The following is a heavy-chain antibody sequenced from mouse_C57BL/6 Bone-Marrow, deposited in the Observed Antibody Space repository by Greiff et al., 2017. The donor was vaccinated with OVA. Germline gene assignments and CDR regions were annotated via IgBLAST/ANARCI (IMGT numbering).Heavy chain of an antibody. D-gene: IGHD1-1*01. Sequence: QVQLQQPGAELVKPGASVKMSCKASGYTFTSYWITWVKQRPGQGLEWIGDIYPGSGSTNYNEKFKSKATLTVDTSSSTAYMQLSSLTSEDSAVYYCAIPIYYYCSSYRYFDYWGQGTTLTVSS. CDR1: GYTFTSYW. CDR2: IYPGSGST. J-gene: IGHJ2*01. CDR3: AIPIYYYCSSYRYFDY. V-gene: IGHV1-55*01.